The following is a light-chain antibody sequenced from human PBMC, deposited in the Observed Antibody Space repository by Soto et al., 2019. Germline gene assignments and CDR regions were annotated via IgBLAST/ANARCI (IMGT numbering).Light chain of an antibody. CDR3: QQYQIYPLT. CDR1: QDIKTS. CDR2: AAS. Sequence: DIQMTQSPSSLSASVGARVTITCRASQDIKTSLPWFQQKPGQGPKPLIYAASSLHSGVPSHFSGTGSGTDFTITISSLQPEDSATYYCQQYQIYPLTFGGWTKVQI. J-gene: IGKJ4*01. V-gene: IGKV1-16*02.